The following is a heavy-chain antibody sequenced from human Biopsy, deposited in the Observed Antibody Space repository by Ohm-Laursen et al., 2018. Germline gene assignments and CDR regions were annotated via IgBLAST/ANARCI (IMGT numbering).Heavy chain of an antibody. V-gene: IGHV1-46*01. D-gene: IGHD3-9*01. CDR2: INPTGGTT. J-gene: IGHJ6*02. Sequence: ASVKVSCNASGYSFTKYYINWVRQAPGQGLEWMGIINPTGGTTSYAEKFQGRVTLTRDTSTGTVYLESNSLIYEDTALYYCARDETGSSVFGPYYYGMDVWGQGTTVTVSS. CDR1: GYSFTKYY. CDR3: ARDETGSSVFGPYYYGMDV.